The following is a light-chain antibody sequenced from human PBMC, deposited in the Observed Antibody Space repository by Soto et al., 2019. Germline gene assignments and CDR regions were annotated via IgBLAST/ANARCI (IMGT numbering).Light chain of an antibody. CDR1: QSISNW. CDR2: KAS. CDR3: QQYNGYFPRT. Sequence: DIQMTQSPSTLSASVGDRVTITCRASQSISNWLAWYQQKPGKAPKLLIYKASSLETGVPSRFSGSGSGTEFTLTISSLQPDDFATYYCQQYNGYFPRTFGQGTKVEIK. J-gene: IGKJ1*01. V-gene: IGKV1-5*03.